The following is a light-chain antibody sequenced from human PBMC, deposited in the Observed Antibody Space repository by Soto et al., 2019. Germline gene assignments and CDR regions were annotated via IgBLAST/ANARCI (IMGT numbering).Light chain of an antibody. CDR1: QGINNF. CDR3: QQYESYPLT. V-gene: IGKV1-16*02. J-gene: IGKJ3*01. Sequence: DIQMTQSPSSLSASVGDRVTITCRASQGINNFLAWFQQKPGEAPKSLIYAASSLQSGVPSKFSGSGSETDFTLIISSLQPEDSATYYCQQYESYPLTFGPGNKVEIK. CDR2: AAS.